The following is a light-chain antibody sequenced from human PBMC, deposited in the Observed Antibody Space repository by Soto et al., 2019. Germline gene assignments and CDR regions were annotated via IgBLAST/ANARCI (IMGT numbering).Light chain of an antibody. CDR2: DAS. CDR1: QFVSHS. Sequence: ETVLTQSPATLSLSPGERATLSCSASQFVSHSLAWYQQKPGQAPRLLIHDASDRATGIPGRFSGSGSGTDFTLTISSLEPEDFAVYYCQLHTNWPPITFGQGTRLEIK. CDR3: QLHTNWPPIT. J-gene: IGKJ5*01. V-gene: IGKV3-11*01.